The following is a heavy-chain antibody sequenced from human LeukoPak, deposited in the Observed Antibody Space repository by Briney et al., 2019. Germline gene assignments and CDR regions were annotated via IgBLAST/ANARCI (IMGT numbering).Heavy chain of an antibody. D-gene: IGHD2-8*01. J-gene: IGHJ6*02. CDR2: ISYSGGT. Sequence: SETLSVTCTVTNGSISSYYWSWIRRPPGKGLEWIGFISYSGGTNYNPSLKSRVTISVDTSKNQFPLRLTFVPAADTAVYYCARHVSHPSHNYGMDVWGQGTTVTVSS. V-gene: IGHV4-59*08. CDR1: NGSISSYY. CDR3: ARHVSHPSHNYGMDV.